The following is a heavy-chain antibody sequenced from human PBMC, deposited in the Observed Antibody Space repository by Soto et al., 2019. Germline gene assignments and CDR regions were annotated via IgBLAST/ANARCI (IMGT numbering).Heavy chain of an antibody. J-gene: IGHJ4*02. CDR2: ISGSGDDT. V-gene: IGHV3-23*01. CDR3: AKVIAMLRGGFDY. CDR1: GFSFSSYA. Sequence: GGSLRLSCAASGFSFSSYAMTWVRQAPGKGLEWVSTISGSGDDTYYADSVKGRFTISRDNSKNTLFLQMNSLRAEDTAVYYSAKVIAMLRGGFDYWGQGTLVTVSS. D-gene: IGHD3-10*01.